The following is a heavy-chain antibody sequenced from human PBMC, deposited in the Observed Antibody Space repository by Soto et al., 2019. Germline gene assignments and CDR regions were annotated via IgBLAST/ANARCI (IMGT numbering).Heavy chain of an antibody. V-gene: IGHV1-46*01. CDR3: ARAGIAYCSSTTCYLYYYVMDV. Sequence: ASVKVSCKASGYSFTDYHIHWVRQAPGQGLEWLGRINPKSGSTTYAQKFQGRVTMTRDTSTSTVYMELTSLTSGDTAVYYCARAGIAYCSSTTCYLYYYVMDVWGQGTTVTVSS. CDR2: INPKSGST. J-gene: IGHJ6*02. D-gene: IGHD2-2*01. CDR1: GYSFTDYH.